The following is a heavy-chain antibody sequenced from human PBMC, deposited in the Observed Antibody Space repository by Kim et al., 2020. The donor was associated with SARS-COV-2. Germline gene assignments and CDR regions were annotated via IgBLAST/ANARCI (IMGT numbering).Heavy chain of an antibody. CDR1: GGSITPYY. V-gene: IGHV4-59*13. J-gene: IGHJ4*02. CDR2: IYSSVDV. CDR3: GRAGRPREGYNDY. D-gene: IGHD5-12*01. Sequence: SETLSLTCTVSGGSITPYYWSWIRQPPGKGLEWVAYIYSSVDVKYNLSLKSRLTMSLDTSKNRVSLKLKSVTAADTAVYYCGRAGRPREGYNDYWGPGTLVTVSS.